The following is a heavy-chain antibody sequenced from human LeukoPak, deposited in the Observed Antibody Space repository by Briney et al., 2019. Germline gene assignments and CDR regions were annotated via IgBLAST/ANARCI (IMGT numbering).Heavy chain of an antibody. D-gene: IGHD6-13*01. CDR3: ARDRRMGIAAAGTFDY. Sequence: SQTLSLTCAISGDSVSSNSAAWNWIRQSPSKGLEWLGRTYYRSKWYNDYAVSVKSRITINPDTSKNQFSLQLNSVTPEDTAVYYCARDRRMGIAAAGTFDYWGQGTLVTVSS. CDR1: GDSVSSNSAA. J-gene: IGHJ4*02. CDR2: TYYRSKWYN. V-gene: IGHV6-1*01.